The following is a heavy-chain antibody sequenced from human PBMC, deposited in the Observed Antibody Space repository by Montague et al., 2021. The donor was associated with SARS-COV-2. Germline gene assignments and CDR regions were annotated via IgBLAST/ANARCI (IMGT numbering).Heavy chain of an antibody. D-gene: IGHD6-13*01. CDR2: ITHSGST. V-gene: IGHV4-30-2*01. CDR3: ARGRYSSSWYGTKYYFDY. J-gene: IGHJ4*02. CDR1: GFSLSTSGMC. Sequence: LVKPTQTLTLTCTFSGFSLSTSGMCVSWIRQPPGKGLERIGEITHSGSTNYNPSLKSRVTISLDTSTNQFSLKLSSVTAADTAVYYCARGRYSSSWYGTKYYFDYWGQGTLVTVSS.